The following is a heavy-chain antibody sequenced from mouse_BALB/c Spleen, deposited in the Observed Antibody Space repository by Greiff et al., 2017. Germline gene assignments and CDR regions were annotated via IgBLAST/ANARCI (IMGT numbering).Heavy chain of an antibody. Sequence: EVQRVESGGGLVKPGGSLKLSCAASGFAFSSYDMSWVRQTPEKRLEWVAYISSGGGSTYYPDTVKGRFTISRDNAKNTLYLQMSSLKSEDTAMYYCARQIYDGYLDYWGQGTTLTVSS. J-gene: IGHJ2*01. CDR3: ARQIYDGYLDY. D-gene: IGHD2-3*01. CDR1: GFAFSSYD. CDR2: ISSGGGST. V-gene: IGHV5-12-1*01.